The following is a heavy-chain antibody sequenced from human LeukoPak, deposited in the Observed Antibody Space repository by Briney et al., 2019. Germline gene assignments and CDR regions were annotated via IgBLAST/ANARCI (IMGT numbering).Heavy chain of an antibody. CDR2: IDFTSTYI. CDR1: GFNFSTYS. D-gene: IGHD4/OR15-4a*01. CDR3: ARQAGAHSHPYDY. V-gene: IGHV3-21*04. J-gene: IGHJ4*01. Sequence: PGGSVRLSCAASGFNFSTYSMNWVRQAPGKGLEWVSSIDFTSTYIDYADSVKGRFTISRDNSKNTLYLQMNSLRAEDTAVYYCARQAGAHSHPYDYLGQGTLVTLSS.